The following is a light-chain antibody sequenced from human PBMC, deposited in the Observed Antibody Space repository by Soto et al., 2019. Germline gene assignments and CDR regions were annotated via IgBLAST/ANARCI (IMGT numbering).Light chain of an antibody. J-gene: IGKJ4*01. Sequence: DIQMTQSPSSLSASVGDRVTITCRASQSISSYLNWYQQKPGKAPKLLIYDAASLQSGVPSRFSGSGSGTDFTLNISSLQPEEFATYYCQQSYSTPLTFGGGTKVEIK. CDR1: QSISSY. V-gene: IGKV1-39*01. CDR2: DAA. CDR3: QQSYSTPLT.